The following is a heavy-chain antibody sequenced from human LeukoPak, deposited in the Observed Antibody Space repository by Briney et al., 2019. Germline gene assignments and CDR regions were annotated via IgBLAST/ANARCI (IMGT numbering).Heavy chain of an antibody. CDR1: GFNFKSYS. CDR3: ARAAGHYFDY. J-gene: IGHJ4*02. CDR2: ISSTSSDL. D-gene: IGHD3-10*01. V-gene: IGHV3-21*06. Sequence: GGSLRLSCAASGFNFKSYSMNWVRQAPGKGLVWVSFISSTSSDLLYADSVKGRFTVSRDNGKNSLYLQMNSLRVEDTAVYYCARAAGHYFDYWGRGSLVTVSS.